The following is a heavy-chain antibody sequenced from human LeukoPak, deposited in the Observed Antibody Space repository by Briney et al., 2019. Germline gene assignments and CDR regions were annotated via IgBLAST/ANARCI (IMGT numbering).Heavy chain of an antibody. CDR3: ARYALTGSRWLDP. D-gene: IGHD1-20*01. CDR1: GFTFSRYW. J-gene: IGHJ5*02. V-gene: IGHV3-7*01. Sequence: GGSLRLSCAASGFTFSRYWMSWVRQAPGKGLEWVAHIKQDGGEKYYVDSVRGRFIISRDNANNSLYLQMNSLRGEDTAIYYCARYALTGSRWLDPWGQGTLVTVSS. CDR2: IKQDGGEK.